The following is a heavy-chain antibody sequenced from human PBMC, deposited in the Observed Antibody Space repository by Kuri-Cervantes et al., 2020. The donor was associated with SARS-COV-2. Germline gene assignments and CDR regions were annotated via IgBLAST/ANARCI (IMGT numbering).Heavy chain of an antibody. D-gene: IGHD3-3*01. CDR3: ARHIGEFWSGRNGVFDY. CDR1: GFTFSNAW. V-gene: IGHV3-15*01. CDR2: IKSRTDGGTT. Sequence: GESLKISCAASGFTFSNAWMSWVRQAPGKGLEWVGRIKSRTDGGTTDYAAPVKGRFTISRDDSKNTLYLQMNSLRAEDTAVYYCARHIGEFWSGRNGVFDYWGQGTLVTVSS. J-gene: IGHJ4*02.